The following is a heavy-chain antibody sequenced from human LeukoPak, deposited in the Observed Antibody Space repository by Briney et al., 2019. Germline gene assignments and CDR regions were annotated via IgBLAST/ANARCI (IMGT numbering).Heavy chain of an antibody. D-gene: IGHD3-10*01. CDR3: AREETRITMLRGVTYFEY. Sequence: PGGSLRLSCAASGFTFDDYGMSWVRQAPGKGLEWASFISWNGGSTGYADSVKGRFTISRDNAKNSLYLQMSSLRAEDTALYYCAREETRITMLRGVTYFEYWGQGTLVTVSS. CDR2: ISWNGGST. J-gene: IGHJ4*02. V-gene: IGHV3-20*04. CDR1: GFTFDDYG.